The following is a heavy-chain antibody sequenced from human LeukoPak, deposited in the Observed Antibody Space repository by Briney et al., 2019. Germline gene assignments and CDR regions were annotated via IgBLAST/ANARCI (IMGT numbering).Heavy chain of an antibody. V-gene: IGHV3-48*03. CDR2: ISSSGRTI. Sequence: GGSLRLSCAASGFAFSSYEMNWVRQAPGKGLEWVSYISSSGRTIYYADSVKGRFTVSRDNAKNSLFLQMNSLRAEDTAVYYCARDFTPEYYYDSSDYYHHYWGQGTLVTVSS. CDR1: GFAFSSYE. J-gene: IGHJ4*02. D-gene: IGHD3-22*01. CDR3: ARDFTPEYYYDSSDYYHHY.